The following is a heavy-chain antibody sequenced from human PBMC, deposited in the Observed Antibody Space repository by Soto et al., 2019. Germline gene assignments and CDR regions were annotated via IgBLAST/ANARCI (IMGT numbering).Heavy chain of an antibody. Sequence: QVQLVQSGAEEKKPGASVKVSCKASGYTFTSYAMHWVRQAPGQRLEWMGWINAGNGNTKNSQKFQGRVTFTRDTSASTAYVELSSLRSEDTAVYYCASFGGDYYYGMDVWGQGTTVTVSS. V-gene: IGHV1-3*05. J-gene: IGHJ6*02. CDR1: GYTFTSYA. CDR3: ASFGGDYYYGMDV. D-gene: IGHD3-3*01. CDR2: INAGNGNT.